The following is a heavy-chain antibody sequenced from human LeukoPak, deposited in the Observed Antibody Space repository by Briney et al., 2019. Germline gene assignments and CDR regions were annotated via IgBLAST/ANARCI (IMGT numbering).Heavy chain of an antibody. CDR2: IYYSGST. CDR1: GGSISSSSYY. D-gene: IGHD3-10*01. V-gene: IGHV4-39*07. J-gene: IGHJ4*02. Sequence: PSETLSLTCTVSGGSISSSSYYWGWIRQPPGKGLEWIGSIYYSGSTYYNPSLKSRVTISVDTSKNQFSLKLSSVTAADTAVYYCARDHEPMVRGVYDYWGQGTLVTVSS. CDR3: ARDHEPMVRGVYDY.